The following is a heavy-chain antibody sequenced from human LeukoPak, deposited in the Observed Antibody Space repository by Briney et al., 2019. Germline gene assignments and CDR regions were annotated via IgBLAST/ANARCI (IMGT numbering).Heavy chain of an antibody. V-gene: IGHV3-30-3*01. CDR1: GFTFSSYA. Sequence: GGSLRLSCAASGFTFSSYAMHWVRQAPGKGLEWVAVISYDGSNKYYADSVKGRFTISRDNSKNTLYLQMNSLRAGDTAVYYCARGDYGGPGYWGQGTLVTVSS. D-gene: IGHD4-23*01. CDR2: ISYDGSNK. J-gene: IGHJ4*02. CDR3: ARGDYGGPGY.